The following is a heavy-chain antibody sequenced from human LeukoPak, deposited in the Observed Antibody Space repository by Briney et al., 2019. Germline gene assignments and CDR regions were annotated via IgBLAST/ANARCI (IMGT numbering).Heavy chain of an antibody. V-gene: IGHV4-31*03. CDR2: IYYSGST. J-gene: IGHJ6*02. D-gene: IGHD3-3*01. CDR3: ARNPGGGYDFWSGSINYYYGMDV. CDR1: GGSLSSGGYY. Sequence: PSETLSLTCTVSGGSLSSGGYYWSWLRQHPGTGLEWIGYIYYSGSTYYNPSLKSRVTISVDTSKNQFPLKLSSVTAADTAVYYCARNPGGGYDFWSGSINYYYGMDVWGQGTTVTVSS.